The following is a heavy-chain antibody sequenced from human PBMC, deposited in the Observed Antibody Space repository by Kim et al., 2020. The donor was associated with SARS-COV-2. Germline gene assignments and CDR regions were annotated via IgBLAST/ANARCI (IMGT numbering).Heavy chain of an antibody. CDR3: ARDSAVAAGSDYGMDV. J-gene: IGHJ6*02. CDR1: GYTFTSYG. Sequence: ASVKVSCKASGYTFTSYGISWVRQAPGQGLEWMGWISAYNGNTNYAQKLQGRVTMTTDTSTSTAYMELRSLRSDDTAVYYCARDSAVAAGSDYGMDVWGQGTTVTVSS. V-gene: IGHV1-18*01. D-gene: IGHD6-19*01. CDR2: ISAYNGNT.